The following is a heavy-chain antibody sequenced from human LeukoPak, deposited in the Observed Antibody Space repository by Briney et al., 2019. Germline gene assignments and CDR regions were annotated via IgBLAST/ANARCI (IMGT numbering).Heavy chain of an antibody. CDR2: IHYTGST. V-gene: IGHV4-59*08. J-gene: IGHJ4*02. CDR3: ARLSKDTVVLPAAMAHYFDY. CDR1: GGSISGYY. Sequence: SETLSLTCTVSGGSISGYYWSWIRQPPGKGLQFIGYIHYTGSTNYIPSLESRVTLSVATSKNQFSLKLRSVTAADTAVYYCARLSKDTVVLPAAMAHYFDYWGQGTLVTVSS. D-gene: IGHD2-2*01.